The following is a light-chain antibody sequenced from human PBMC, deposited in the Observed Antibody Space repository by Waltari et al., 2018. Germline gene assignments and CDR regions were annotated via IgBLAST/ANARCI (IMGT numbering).Light chain of an antibody. CDR3: CSYAGTYILI. J-gene: IGLJ2*01. Sequence: QSALTQPRSVSGSPGQSVTISCTGTSSDVGAFGYVSWYQHYPGKAPKLMIEDVNKRPSGVPDRFSGSKSGNTASLTISGLQAEDEAVYYCCSYAGTYILIFGGGTKLTVL. CDR1: SSDVGAFGY. CDR2: DVN. V-gene: IGLV2-11*01.